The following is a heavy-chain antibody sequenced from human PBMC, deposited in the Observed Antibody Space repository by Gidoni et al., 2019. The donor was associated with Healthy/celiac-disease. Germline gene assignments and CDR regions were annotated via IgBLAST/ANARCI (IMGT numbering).Heavy chain of an antibody. V-gene: IGHV3-33*01. D-gene: IGHD3-22*01. J-gene: IGHJ4*02. CDR2: IWYDGSNK. CDR1: GFTFSSYG. Sequence: QVQLVESGGGVVQPGRSLRLPCAASGFTFSSYGMHWVRQAPGKGLEWVAVIWYDGSNKYYADSVKGRFTISRDNSKNTLYLQMNSLRAEDTAVYYCARGVTYYYDSSGIEDYWGQGTLVTVSS. CDR3: ARGVTYYYDSSGIEDY.